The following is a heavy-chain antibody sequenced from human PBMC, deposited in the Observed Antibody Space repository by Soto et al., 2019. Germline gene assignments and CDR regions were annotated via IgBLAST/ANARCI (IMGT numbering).Heavy chain of an antibody. CDR3: AKGAVGIPNSEFDY. V-gene: IGHV3-30*18. CDR2: ISYDGSNK. CDR1: GFTFSSYG. D-gene: IGHD1-20*01. J-gene: IGHJ4*02. Sequence: QVQLVESGGGVVQPGRSLRLSCAASGFTFSSYGMHWVRQAPGKGLEWVAVISYDGSNKYYADSVKGRFTISRDNSKNTLYLQMNSLRAEDTAVYYCAKGAVGIPNSEFDYWGQGTLVTVSS.